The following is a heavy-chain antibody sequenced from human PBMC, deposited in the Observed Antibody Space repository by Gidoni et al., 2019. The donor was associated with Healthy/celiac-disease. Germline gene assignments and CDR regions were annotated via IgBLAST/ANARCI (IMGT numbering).Heavy chain of an antibody. CDR1: GFTFSSYG. Sequence: QVQPVESGGGVVQPGRSLRLSCAASGFTFSSYGMHWVRQAPGKGLEWVAVIWYDGSNKYYADSVKGRFTISRDNSKNTLYLQMNSLRAEDTTVYYCARDGGATAASFDYWGQGTLVTVSS. CDR3: ARDGGATAASFDY. V-gene: IGHV3-33*01. CDR2: IWYDGSNK. D-gene: IGHD6-25*01. J-gene: IGHJ4*02.